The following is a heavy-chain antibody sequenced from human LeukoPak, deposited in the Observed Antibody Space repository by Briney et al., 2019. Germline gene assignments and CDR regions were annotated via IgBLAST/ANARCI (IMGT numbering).Heavy chain of an antibody. V-gene: IGHV3-30-3*01. CDR3: VNGWDIDY. Sequence: GGSLRLSCAASGFTFSSYAMHWVRQAPGKGLEWVAVISYDGSNKYYADSVKGRFTISRDNSKNTLYLQMNSLRAEDTAVYYCVNGWDIDYWGQGTLATVSS. J-gene: IGHJ4*02. CDR1: GFTFSSYA. CDR2: ISYDGSNK. D-gene: IGHD6-19*01.